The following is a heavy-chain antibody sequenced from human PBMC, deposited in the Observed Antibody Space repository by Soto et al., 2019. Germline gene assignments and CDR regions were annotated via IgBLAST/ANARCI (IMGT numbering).Heavy chain of an antibody. CDR1: GYTFSDYY. V-gene: IGHV1-2*02. CDR2: INPNSGAT. J-gene: IGHJ4*02. CDR3: ARVRYSGYDSDFDY. D-gene: IGHD5-12*01. Sequence: QVQLVQSGAAVKKPGASVKVSCKASGYTFSDYYMHWVRQAPGQGLEWMGWINPNSGATSYSQKFRGRVTMTRDTSISTAYMELSRLRSDDTAVYYCARVRYSGYDSDFDYWGQGTLVPVSS.